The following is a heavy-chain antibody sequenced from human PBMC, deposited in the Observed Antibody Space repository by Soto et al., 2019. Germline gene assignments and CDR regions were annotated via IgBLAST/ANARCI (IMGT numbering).Heavy chain of an antibody. J-gene: IGHJ6*02. CDR1: GGSISSANYY. Sequence: QVQLQESGPGLVKPLQTLSLTCNVSGGSISSANYYWSWIRQPPGKGLEWIGYIYYSGSTYYNPSLKSRVSLSLDKSKTEFSLKLTSVTAADTAVYYCARDEKNSDYYSGMDVWGQGTTVTVSS. V-gene: IGHV4-30-4*01. D-gene: IGHD3-10*01. CDR2: IYYSGST. CDR3: ARDEKNSDYYSGMDV.